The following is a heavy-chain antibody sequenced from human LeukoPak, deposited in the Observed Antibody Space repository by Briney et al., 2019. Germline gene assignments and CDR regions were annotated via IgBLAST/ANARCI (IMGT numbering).Heavy chain of an antibody. V-gene: IGHV3-33*01. CDR3: ARAQSDGALDS. D-gene: IGHD3-10*01. CDR2: IWYNGSKK. CDR1: GVIFSGYG. J-gene: IGHJ4*02. Sequence: PGGSLRLSCAASGVIFSGYGMHWGRQAPGKGVEWGALIWYNGSKKYYADSVRGRFTISRDSSKNTLYLEMISLRAEDTAVYYCARAQSDGALDSWGQGNLVTVSS.